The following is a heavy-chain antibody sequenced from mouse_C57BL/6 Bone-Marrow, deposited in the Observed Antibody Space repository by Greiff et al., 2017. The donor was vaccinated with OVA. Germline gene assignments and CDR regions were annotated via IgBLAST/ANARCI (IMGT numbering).Heavy chain of an antibody. V-gene: IGHV1-26*01. CDR3: AKRRFTTVGFDY. J-gene: IGHJ2*01. Sequence: VQLQQSGPELVKPGASVKISCKASGYTFTDYYMNWVKQSHGKSLEWIGDINPNNGGTSYNQKFKGKATLTVDKSSSTAYMELRSLTSEDSAVYYCAKRRFTTVGFDYWGQGTTLTVSS. CDR1: GYTFTDYY. D-gene: IGHD1-1*01. CDR2: INPNNGGT.